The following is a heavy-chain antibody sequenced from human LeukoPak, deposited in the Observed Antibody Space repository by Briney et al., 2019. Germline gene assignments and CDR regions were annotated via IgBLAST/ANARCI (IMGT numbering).Heavy chain of an antibody. V-gene: IGHV3-30*01. J-gene: IGHJ4*02. CDR2: ISYDGSNK. CDR3: ARDGLGYGYNLEELPDY. CDR1: GFTFSSYA. D-gene: IGHD5-24*01. Sequence: GRSLRLSCAASGFTFSSYAMHWVRQAPGKGLEWVAVISYDGSNKYYADSVKGRFTISRDNSKNTLYLQMNSLRAEDTAVYYCARDGLGYGYNLEELPDYWGQGTLVTVSS.